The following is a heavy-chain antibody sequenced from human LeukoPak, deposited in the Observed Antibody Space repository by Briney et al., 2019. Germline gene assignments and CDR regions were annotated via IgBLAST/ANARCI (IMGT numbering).Heavy chain of an antibody. D-gene: IGHD6-13*01. J-gene: IGHJ5*02. V-gene: IGHV4-39*01. Sequence: SETLSLTRSVSGASFSKGGYYWGWIRQPPGKGREWIGSIYYSGSTSYNPSLKSRVTISVDTSKNQLSLTLSSVTAADTAVYYCARQAPYGNSWLNWFDPWGQGTLVTISS. CDR2: IYYSGST. CDR3: ARQAPYGNSWLNWFDP. CDR1: GASFSKGGYY.